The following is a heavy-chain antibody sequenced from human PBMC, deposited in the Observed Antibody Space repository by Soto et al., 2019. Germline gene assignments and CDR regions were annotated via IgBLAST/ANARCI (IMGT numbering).Heavy chain of an antibody. CDR3: ARGRWRYGDYRYYFDY. CDR1: GGTFSSYA. J-gene: IGHJ4*02. D-gene: IGHD4-17*01. Sequence: QVQLVQSGAEVKKPGSSVKVSCKASGGTFSSYAISWVRQAPGQGLEWMGGIIPIFGTAHYAQKFQGRVTITADESTSTAYMELSSLRSEDTAVYYCARGRWRYGDYRYYFDYWGQGTLVTVSS. V-gene: IGHV1-69*01. CDR2: IIPIFGTA.